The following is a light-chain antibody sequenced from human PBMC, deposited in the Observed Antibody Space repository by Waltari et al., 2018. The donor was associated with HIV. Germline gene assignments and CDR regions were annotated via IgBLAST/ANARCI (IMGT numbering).Light chain of an antibody. CDR1: SSNTGSNY. V-gene: IGLV1-47*01. J-gene: IGLJ3*02. CDR3: AAWDDSLSGPGV. CDR2: RNN. Sequence: QSVLTQPPSASGTPGQRVTIYSSGSSSNTGSNYEYWYQQLPGTAPKLLIYRNNQRPSGVPDRFSGSKSGTSASLAISGLRSEDEADYYCAAWDDSLSGPGVCGGGTKLTVL.